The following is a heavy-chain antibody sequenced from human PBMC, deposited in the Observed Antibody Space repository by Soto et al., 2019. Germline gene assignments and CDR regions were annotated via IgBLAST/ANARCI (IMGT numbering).Heavy chain of an antibody. CDR2: IYHSGST. D-gene: IGHD3-10*01. J-gene: IGHJ4*02. CDR1: GGSISSSNW. V-gene: IGHV4-4*02. CDR3: ARDKARYYYGSGSSTLFHY. Sequence: QVQLQESGPGLVKPSGTLSLTCAVSGGSISSSNWWNWVRQPPGKGLEWIGEIYHSGSTNYNPSLKRLVTISVDKSKNQFSLKLSSVTAADTAVYYCARDKARYYYGSGSSTLFHYWGQGTLVTVSS.